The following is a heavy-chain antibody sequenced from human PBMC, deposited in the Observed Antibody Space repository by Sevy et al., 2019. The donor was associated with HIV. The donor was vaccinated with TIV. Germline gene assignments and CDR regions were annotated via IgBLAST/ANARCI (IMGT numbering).Heavy chain of an antibody. D-gene: IGHD6-6*01. J-gene: IGHJ6*03. V-gene: IGHV1-18*04. Sequence: ASVKVSCKASGYTFNTYGISWVRQAPGQGLEWMGWISAYNGSTHYVQKFQGRVTMTTDTSTSTAYMEVRSLRSDDTAVYYCARVGNIAARRIGDHYDYYYMDVRGKGTTVTVSS. CDR1: GYTFNTYG. CDR3: ARVGNIAARRIGDHYDYYYMDV. CDR2: ISAYNGST.